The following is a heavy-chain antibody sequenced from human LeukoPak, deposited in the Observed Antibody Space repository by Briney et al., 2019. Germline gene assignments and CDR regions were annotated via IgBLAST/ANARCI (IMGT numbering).Heavy chain of an antibody. J-gene: IGHJ4*02. CDR1: GGSISSYY. CDR2: IYYSGNT. V-gene: IGHV4-59*08. CDR3: ADYSVYSKGY. D-gene: IGHD4-11*01. Sequence: PSETLSLTCTVSGGSISSYYWSWIRQPPGKGLEWIGYIYYSGNTNYNPSLKSRVTISVDTSKNQFSLKLTSVTAADTAVYYCADYSVYSKGYWGQGTLVTVSS.